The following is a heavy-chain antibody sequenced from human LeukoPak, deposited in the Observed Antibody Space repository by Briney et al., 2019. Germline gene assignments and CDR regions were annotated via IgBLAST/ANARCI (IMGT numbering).Heavy chain of an antibody. J-gene: IGHJ4*02. CDR2: IYYSGST. Sequence: TSVTLSLTCTVSGGSISSGGYYWTWIRQLPGKGLEWIGYIYYSGSTYYNPSLRSRVTISVDTSKNQFSLKLSSVTAADTAVYYCARHRAYSSSSPFDYWGQGTLVTVSS. CDR3: ARHRAYSSSSPFDY. D-gene: IGHD6-6*01. V-gene: IGHV4-31*03. CDR1: GGSISSGGYY.